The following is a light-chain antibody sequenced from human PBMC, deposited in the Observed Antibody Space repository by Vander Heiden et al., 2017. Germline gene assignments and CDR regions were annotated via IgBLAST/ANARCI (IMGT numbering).Light chain of an antibody. CDR3: QQRSNGRIT. CDR2: DAS. V-gene: IGKV3-11*01. J-gene: IGKJ5*01. CDR1: QSVSSY. Sequence: DIVLTQSPAPLSFSQGERATLSCRARQSVSSYLDWYQQKPGQAPRLLIYDASNRATGIPARFSGSGSGTDFTLTISSLEPEDFAVYYCQQRSNGRITFGQGTRLEIK.